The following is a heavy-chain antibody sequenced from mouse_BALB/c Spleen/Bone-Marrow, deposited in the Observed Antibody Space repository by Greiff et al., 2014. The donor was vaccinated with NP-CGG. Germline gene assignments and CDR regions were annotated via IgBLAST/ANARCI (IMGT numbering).Heavy chain of an antibody. V-gene: IGHV1S29*02. CDR3: ARGWLPSWFAY. CDR2: IYPYNGGT. D-gene: IGHD2-3*01. CDR1: GYTFTDYN. Sequence: EVQLQQSGPELVKPGASVKISCKASGYTFTDYNMHWVKQSHGRSLEWIGYIYPYNGGTGYNQKFKSKATLTVDNSSSTAYMELRSLTSEDSAVYYCARGWLPSWFAYWGQGTLVTVSA. J-gene: IGHJ3*01.